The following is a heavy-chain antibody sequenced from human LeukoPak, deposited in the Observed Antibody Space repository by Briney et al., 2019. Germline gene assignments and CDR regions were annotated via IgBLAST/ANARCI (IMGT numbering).Heavy chain of an antibody. J-gene: IGHJ6*03. CDR3: ARVVPAVIGSEDYYYYYMDV. CDR1: GFTFSSYW. CDR2: ISSSSSYI. V-gene: IGHV3-21*01. Sequence: GGSLRLSCAASGFTFSSYWMSWVRQAPGKGLEWVSSISSSSSYIYYADSVKGRFTISRDNAKNSLYLQMNSLRAEDTAVYYCARVVPAVIGSEDYYYYYMDVWGKGTTVTVSS. D-gene: IGHD2-2*02.